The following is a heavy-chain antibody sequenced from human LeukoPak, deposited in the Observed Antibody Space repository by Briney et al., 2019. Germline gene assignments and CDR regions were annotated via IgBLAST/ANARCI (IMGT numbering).Heavy chain of an antibody. CDR2: IIPILGIA. CDR1: GGTFSSYA. V-gene: IGHV1-69*04. J-gene: IGHJ3*02. D-gene: IGHD2-21*02. Sequence: SVKVSCKASGGTFSSYATSWVRQAPGQGLEWMGRIIPILGIANYAQKFQGRVTITADKPTSTAYMELSSLRSEDTAVYYCARARESCGGDCLDAFDIWGQGTMVTVSS. CDR3: ARARESCGGDCLDAFDI.